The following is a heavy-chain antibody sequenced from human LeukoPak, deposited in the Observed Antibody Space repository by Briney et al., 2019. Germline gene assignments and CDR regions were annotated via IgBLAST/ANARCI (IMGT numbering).Heavy chain of an antibody. J-gene: IGHJ4*02. D-gene: IGHD4-17*01. CDR1: GFTFSSYW. V-gene: IGHV3-7*01. Sequence: GGSLRLSCAASGFTFSSYWMSWVRQAPGKGLEWVANIKQDGSEKYYVDSVKGRFTISRDNAKNSLYLQMNSLRAEDTAVYYCAKPDPQYGDYFDYWGQGTLVTVSS. CDR3: AKPDPQYGDYFDY. CDR2: IKQDGSEK.